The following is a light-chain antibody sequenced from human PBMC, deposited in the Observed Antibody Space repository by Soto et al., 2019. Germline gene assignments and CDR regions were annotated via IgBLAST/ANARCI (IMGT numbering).Light chain of an antibody. CDR2: WSS. Sequence: DIMMTQSPDSLAVSLGERATINCRSSQSVLYSSNNKNYLAWYQQKPGQPPKLLIYWSSTRESGVPDRFSGSGSGTDFTITISSLQAEDVAVYYCQQYYSSPLTFGGGTTVEIK. CDR1: QSVLYSSNNKNY. CDR3: QQYYSSPLT. V-gene: IGKV4-1*01. J-gene: IGKJ4*01.